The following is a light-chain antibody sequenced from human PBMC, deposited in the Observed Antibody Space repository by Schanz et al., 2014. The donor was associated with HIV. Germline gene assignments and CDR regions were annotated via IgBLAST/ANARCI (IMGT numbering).Light chain of an antibody. CDR2: DND. Sequence: NFMLTQPHSVSESPGKTVTISCTRSSGTIASSSVQWYQQRPGRAPTIVIYDNDERPSGVPDRFSGSIDSSSNSASLTISRLKTDDEADYYCHSSDGLSLGVFGGGTKLTVL. CDR1: SGTIASSS. V-gene: IGLV6-57*04. J-gene: IGLJ3*02. CDR3: HSSDGLSLGV.